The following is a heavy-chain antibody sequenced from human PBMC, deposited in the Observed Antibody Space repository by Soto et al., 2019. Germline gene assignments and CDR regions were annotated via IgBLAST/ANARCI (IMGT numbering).Heavy chain of an antibody. Sequence: EVPLVESGGGLVQPGGSLRLSCAASTFTFSNYWMSWVRQAPGKGLEWVANIDQDGSVKYYVDSVKGRFTISRDNAKNLLYLQMSSLRVEDTAVYYCAREYRGYETPRENDYWGQGTLVTVSS. D-gene: IGHD5-12*01. CDR2: IDQDGSVK. V-gene: IGHV3-7*05. CDR1: TFTFSNYW. J-gene: IGHJ4*02. CDR3: AREYRGYETPRENDY.